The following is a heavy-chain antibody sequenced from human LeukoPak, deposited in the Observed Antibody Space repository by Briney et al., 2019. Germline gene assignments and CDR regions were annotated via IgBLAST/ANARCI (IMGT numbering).Heavy chain of an antibody. J-gene: IGHJ6*02. V-gene: IGHV1-69*13. CDR2: IIPIFGTA. CDR3: ARVKVGYSYGYYYYGMDV. Sequence: GASVKVSCKASGGTFSSYAISWVRQAPGQGLEWMGGIIPIFGTANYAQKFQGRVTITADESTSTAYMELSSLRSEDTAVYYSARVKVGYSYGYYYYGMDVWGQGTTVTVSS. CDR1: GGTFSSYA. D-gene: IGHD5-18*01.